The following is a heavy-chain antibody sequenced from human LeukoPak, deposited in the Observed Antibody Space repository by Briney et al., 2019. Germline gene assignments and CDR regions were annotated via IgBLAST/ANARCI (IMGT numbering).Heavy chain of an antibody. CDR2: ISYDGSNK. CDR3: ARDGGGFGELPFDY. V-gene: IGHV3-30*04. Sequence: GRSLRLSCAASGFTFSSYAMHWVRQAPGKGLEWVAVISYDGSNKYYADSVKGRFTISRDNSKNTLYLQMNSLRAEDTAAYYCARDGGGFGELPFDYWGQGTLVTVSS. D-gene: IGHD3-10*01. CDR1: GFTFSSYA. J-gene: IGHJ4*02.